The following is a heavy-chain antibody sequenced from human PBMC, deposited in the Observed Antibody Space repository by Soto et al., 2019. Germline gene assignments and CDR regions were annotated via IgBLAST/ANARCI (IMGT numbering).Heavy chain of an antibody. CDR3: AKGKYHYDSSAYPFDY. V-gene: IGHV3-23*01. D-gene: IGHD3-22*01. CDR1: GFTFSSYD. Sequence: GGSLRLSCAASGFTFSSYDMSWVRQVPGKGLEWVSAITGSGGGTYYADSVKGRFTISRDNSKNTLDLQMNSLTAEDTAVYYCAKGKYHYDSSAYPFDYWGRRTLGTVSS. J-gene: IGHJ4*02. CDR2: ITGSGGGT.